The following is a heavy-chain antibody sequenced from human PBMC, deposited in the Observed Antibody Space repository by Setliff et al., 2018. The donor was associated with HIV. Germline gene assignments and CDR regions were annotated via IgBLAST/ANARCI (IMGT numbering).Heavy chain of an antibody. CDR1: GFTFGDYS. J-gene: IGHJ6*02. CDR3: ARDSFSLPYYYGMDV. Sequence: GGSLRLSCAASGFTFGDYSVNWVRQAPGKGLEWVSYISSSSGTIYYADSVKGRFTISRDNAKNSLYLQMNSLRAEDTAVYYCARDSFSLPYYYGMDVWGQGTTVTVSS. D-gene: IGHD2-21*02. CDR2: ISSSSGTI. V-gene: IGHV3-48*04.